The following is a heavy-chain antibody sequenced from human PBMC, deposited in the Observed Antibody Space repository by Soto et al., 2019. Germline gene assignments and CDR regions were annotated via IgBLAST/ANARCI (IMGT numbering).Heavy chain of an antibody. J-gene: IGHJ4*02. Sequence: GGSLRLSCVVSGFTFDDYSMHWVRQAPGKGLEWVSAISGSGGSTYYADSVKGRFTISRDNAKNSLYLQMNSLRAEDTAVYYCARDHYDSSGYYYVHDYWGQGNLVPVS. V-gene: IGHV3-23*01. D-gene: IGHD3-22*01. CDR1: GFTFDDYS. CDR2: ISGSGGST. CDR3: ARDHYDSSGYYYVHDY.